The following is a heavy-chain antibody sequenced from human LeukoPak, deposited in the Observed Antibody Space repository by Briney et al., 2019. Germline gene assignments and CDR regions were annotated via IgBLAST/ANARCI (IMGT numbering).Heavy chain of an antibody. D-gene: IGHD6-19*01. Sequence: ASVKVSCKASGCTFTSYYMHWVRQAPGQGLEWMGIINPSGGSTSYAQKFQGRVTMTRDTSTSTVYMELSSLRSEDTAVYYCARTPYSSGWYAYDYYYGMDVWGQGTTVTVSS. CDR2: INPSGGST. V-gene: IGHV1-46*01. CDR3: ARTPYSSGWYAYDYYYGMDV. J-gene: IGHJ6*02. CDR1: GCTFTSYY.